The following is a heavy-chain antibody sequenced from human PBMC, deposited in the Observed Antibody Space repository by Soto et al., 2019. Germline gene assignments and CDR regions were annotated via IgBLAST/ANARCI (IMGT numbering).Heavy chain of an antibody. Sequence: PGGSLRLSCAASGFTFDDYGMSWVRQAPGKGLEWVSGINWNGGSTGYADSVKGRFTISRDNAKDPLYLQMNSLRAEDTALYYCARANYGDYSVYYGVGVWGQGTTVTVSS. CDR2: INWNGGST. D-gene: IGHD4-17*01. V-gene: IGHV3-20*04. J-gene: IGHJ6*02. CDR3: ARANYGDYSVYYGVGV. CDR1: GFTFDDYG.